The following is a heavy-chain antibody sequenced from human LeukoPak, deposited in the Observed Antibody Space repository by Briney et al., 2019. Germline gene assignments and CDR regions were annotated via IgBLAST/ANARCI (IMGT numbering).Heavy chain of an antibody. D-gene: IGHD2-2*01. CDR2: INHSGST. CDR3: ASRRVVPAAIVY. CDR1: GGAFSGDY. Sequence: SETLSLTCALYGGAFSGDYWSWIRQPPGKGLEWIGEINHSGSTNYNPSLKSRVTISVDTSKNQFSLKLSSVTAADTAVYYCASRRVVPAAIVYWGQGTLVTVSS. V-gene: IGHV4-34*01. J-gene: IGHJ4*02.